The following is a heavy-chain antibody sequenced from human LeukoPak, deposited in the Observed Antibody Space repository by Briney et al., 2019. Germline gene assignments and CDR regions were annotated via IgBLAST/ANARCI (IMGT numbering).Heavy chain of an antibody. Sequence: GRSLRLSCAASGFTFDDYAMHWVRQAPGKGLEWVSGISWNSGSIGYADSVKGRFTIPRDNAKNSLYLQMNSLRAEDTALYYCAKEGAAGSFDYWGQGTLVTVSS. J-gene: IGHJ4*02. CDR3: AKEGAAGSFDY. D-gene: IGHD6-13*01. CDR1: GFTFDDYA. V-gene: IGHV3-9*01. CDR2: ISWNSGSI.